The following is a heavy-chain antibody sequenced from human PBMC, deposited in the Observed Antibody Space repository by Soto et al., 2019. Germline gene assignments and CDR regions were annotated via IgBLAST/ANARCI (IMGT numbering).Heavy chain of an antibody. CDR2: ISSSSSYT. J-gene: IGHJ6*02. CDR3: ARVAGYSGYDPPDYYGMDV. Sequence: GGSLRLSCAASGFTFSDYYMSWIRQAPGKGLEWVSYISSSSSYTNYADSVKGRFTISRDNAKNSLYLQMNSLRAEDTAVYYCARVAGYSGYDPPDYYGMDVWGQGTTVTVSS. D-gene: IGHD5-12*01. CDR1: GFTFSDYY. V-gene: IGHV3-11*06.